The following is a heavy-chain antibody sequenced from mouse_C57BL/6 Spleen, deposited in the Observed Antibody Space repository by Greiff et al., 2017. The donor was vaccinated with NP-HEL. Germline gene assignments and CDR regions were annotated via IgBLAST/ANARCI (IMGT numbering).Heavy chain of an antibody. D-gene: IGHD6-2*01. CDR2: ISDGGSYT. J-gene: IGHJ2*01. CDR1: GFTFSSYA. V-gene: IGHV5-4*03. Sequence: EVNLVESGGGLVKPGGSLKLSCAASGFTFSSYAMSWVRQTPEKRLEWVATISDGGSYTYYPDNVKGRFTISRANAKNNLSLQMSHLKSEDTAMYSCARDLSGGSLPSDYWGQGTTLTVSS. CDR3: ARDLSGGSLPSDY.